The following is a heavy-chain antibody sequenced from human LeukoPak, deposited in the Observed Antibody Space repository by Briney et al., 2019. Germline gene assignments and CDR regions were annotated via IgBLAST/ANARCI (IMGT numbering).Heavy chain of an antibody. CDR1: GFTFSSYA. V-gene: IGHV3-30*04. CDR3: AKEGYCGGDCYREFDY. J-gene: IGHJ4*02. D-gene: IGHD2-21*02. CDR2: ISYDGSNK. Sequence: GRSLRLSCAASGFTFSSYAMHWVRQAPGKGLEWVAVISYDGSNKYYADSVKGRFTISRDNSKNTLYLQMNSLRAEDTAVYYCAKEGYCGGDCYREFDYWGQGTLVTVSS.